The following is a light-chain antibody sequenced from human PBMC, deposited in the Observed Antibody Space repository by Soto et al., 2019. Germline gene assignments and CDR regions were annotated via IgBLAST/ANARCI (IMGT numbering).Light chain of an antibody. CDR3: SSYTSSSTPYVL. CDR1: SSDIGGYNY. J-gene: IGLJ2*01. V-gene: IGLV2-14*01. CDR2: EVT. Sequence: QSVLTQPASVSGSPGQSITISCTGTSSDIGGYNYVSWYQQHPGKAPKLKIYEVTNRPSGVSNRFSGSKSGNTASLTISGLQAEYEADYYCSSYTSSSTPYVLFGGGTKVTVL.